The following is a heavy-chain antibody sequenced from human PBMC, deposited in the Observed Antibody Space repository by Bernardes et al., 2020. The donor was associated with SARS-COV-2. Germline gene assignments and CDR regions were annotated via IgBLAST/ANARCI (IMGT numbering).Heavy chain of an antibody. J-gene: IGHJ5*02. CDR3: AREGTPVLLWFGESFHSNWFDP. V-gene: IGHV3-30*03. CDR2: ISYDGSNK. Sequence: GGSLRLSCAASGFTFSSYGMHWVRQAPGKGLEWVAVISYDGSNKYYADSVKGRFTISRDNSKNTLYLQMNSLRAEDTAVYYCAREGTPVLLWFGESFHSNWFDPWGQGTLVTVSS. D-gene: IGHD3-10*01. CDR1: GFTFSSYG.